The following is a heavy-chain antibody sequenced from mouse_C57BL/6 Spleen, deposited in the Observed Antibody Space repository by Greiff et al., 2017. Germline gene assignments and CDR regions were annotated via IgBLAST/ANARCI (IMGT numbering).Heavy chain of an antibody. CDR3: ARPAGGYDGWFAY. CDR1: GFTFSDYG. J-gene: IGHJ3*01. V-gene: IGHV5-17*01. CDR2: ISSGSSTI. D-gene: IGHD2-2*01. Sequence: EVKVVESGGGLVKPGGSLKLSCAASGFTFSDYGMHWVRQAPEKGLEWVAYISSGSSTIYYADTVKGRFTISRDNAKNTLFLQMTSLRSEDTAMYYCARPAGGYDGWFAYWGQGTLVTVSA.